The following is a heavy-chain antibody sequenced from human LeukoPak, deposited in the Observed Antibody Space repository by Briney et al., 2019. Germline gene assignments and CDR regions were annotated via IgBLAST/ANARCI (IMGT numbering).Heavy chain of an antibody. Sequence: GGSLRLSCAASGFTFSSYSMNWVRQAPGKGLEWVSSISSSSSYIYYADSVKGRFTISRDNAKNSLYLQMNSQRAEDTAVYYCARDYSGSYVWFDPWGQGTLVTVSS. CDR2: ISSSSSYI. CDR1: GFTFSSYS. CDR3: ARDYSGSYVWFDP. D-gene: IGHD1-26*01. J-gene: IGHJ5*02. V-gene: IGHV3-21*01.